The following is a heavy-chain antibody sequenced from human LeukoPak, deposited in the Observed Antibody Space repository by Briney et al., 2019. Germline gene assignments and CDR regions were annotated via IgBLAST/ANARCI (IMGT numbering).Heavy chain of an antibody. D-gene: IGHD6-19*01. V-gene: IGHV6-1*01. CDR1: GDSVASINGA. Sequence: SQTLSVTCALSGDSVASINGAWNWIRQSPSRGLEWLGRTYYRSKWYNDYAVSMRGRITITPDTSKNQFSLQLNSVTPEDTAVYYCARDFGTSGWHTFDYWGQGTLVSVSS. CDR2: TYYRSKWYN. J-gene: IGHJ4*02. CDR3: ARDFGTSGWHTFDY.